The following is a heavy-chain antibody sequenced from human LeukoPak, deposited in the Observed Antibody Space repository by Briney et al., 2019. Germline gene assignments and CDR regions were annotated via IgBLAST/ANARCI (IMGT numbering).Heavy chain of an antibody. V-gene: IGHV3-30*02. J-gene: IGHJ4*02. Sequence: GGSLRLSCAASGFTFSRYGMHWVRQAPGKGLEWVAFIRYDGSNKYYADSVKGRFTISRDNSDNTLYLQMNSLRAEDTAVYYCARDRSTLRSSGESDYWGQGTLVTVSS. D-gene: IGHD6-19*01. CDR1: GFTFSRYG. CDR2: IRYDGSNK. CDR3: ARDRSTLRSSGESDY.